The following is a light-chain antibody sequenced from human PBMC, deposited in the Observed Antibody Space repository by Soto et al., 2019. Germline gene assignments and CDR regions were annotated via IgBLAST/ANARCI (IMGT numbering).Light chain of an antibody. J-gene: IGKJ1*01. V-gene: IGKV3-15*01. CDR2: GAS. CDR3: QQYNNWTGT. Sequence: EIVMTQSPATLSVSPGERATLSCRASQSVSSNLAWYQQKPGQAPRLLIYGASARATGFPARFSASGSGTEFTPNIRSMQYQDFVVYYCQQYNNWTGTFGKGTKGDIK. CDR1: QSVSSN.